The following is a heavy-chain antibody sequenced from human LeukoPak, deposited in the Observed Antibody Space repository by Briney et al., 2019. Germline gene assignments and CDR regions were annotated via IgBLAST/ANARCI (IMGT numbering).Heavy chain of an antibody. CDR3: ARASSGDSSGYYY. CDR1: GFTVSSNY. V-gene: IGHV3-66*01. Sequence: GGSLRLSCAASGFTVSSNYMSWVRQAPGKGLEWVSVIYSGGSTYYADSVKGRFTISRDNSKNTLYLQMNSLRAEDTAVYYCARASSGDSSGYYYWGQGTLVTVSS. D-gene: IGHD3-22*01. CDR2: IYSGGST. J-gene: IGHJ4*02.